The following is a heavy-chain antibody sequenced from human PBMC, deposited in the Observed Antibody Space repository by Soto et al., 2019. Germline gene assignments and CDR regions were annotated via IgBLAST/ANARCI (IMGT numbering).Heavy chain of an antibody. CDR3: ARSIYNWNDLYHAFDI. V-gene: IGHV3-53*01. J-gene: IGHJ3*02. CDR1: GFTVSSNY. Sequence: SLRLSCAASGFTVSSNYISWVRQAPGKGLEWVSVIYSGGSTYYADSVKGRFTISRDNSKNTLYLQMNSLRVEDTAVYYCARSIYNWNDLYHAFDIWGQGTMVTVSS. D-gene: IGHD1-20*01. CDR2: IYSGGST.